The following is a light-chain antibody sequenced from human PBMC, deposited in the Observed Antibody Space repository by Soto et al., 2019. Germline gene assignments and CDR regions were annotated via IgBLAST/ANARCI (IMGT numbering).Light chain of an antibody. CDR2: AAS. CDR1: QGISSY. Sequence: IQLTQSPSSLSASVGDRVIMTCRASQGISSYLAWYQQKPGKAPTLLIYAASTLETGVPSRFSGSGSGTDFTLTISRLEPEDFAVYYCQQYGSSGTFGQGTKVDIK. V-gene: IGKV1-9*01. CDR3: QQYGSSGT. J-gene: IGKJ1*01.